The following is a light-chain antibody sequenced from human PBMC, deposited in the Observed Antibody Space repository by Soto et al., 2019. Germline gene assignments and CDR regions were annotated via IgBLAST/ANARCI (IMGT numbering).Light chain of an antibody. CDR3: QQRSSWPLT. V-gene: IGKV3-11*01. J-gene: IGKJ4*01. CDR2: DAS. CDR1: QSVSTY. Sequence: ETVLTQSPATLSLSPGERAILSCRASQSVSTYLAWYQQKPGQAPRLLISDASNRATGIPDRFSGSGSGTDFTLNISSLEPEDFAVYYCQQRSSWPLTFGGGTKVEIK.